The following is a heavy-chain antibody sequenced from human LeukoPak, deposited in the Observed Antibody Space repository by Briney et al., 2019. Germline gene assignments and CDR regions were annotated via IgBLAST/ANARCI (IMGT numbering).Heavy chain of an antibody. Sequence: GGSLRLSCAASGFTFSSNYMSWVRQAPGKGLEWVSVIYSGGSTYHADSAKGRFTISRDNSKNTLYLQMNSLRAEDTAVYYCARAVRSSTSQYYYYYMDVWGKGTTVTVSS. CDR2: IYSGGST. D-gene: IGHD2-2*01. CDR3: ARAVRSSTSQYYYYYMDV. J-gene: IGHJ6*03. V-gene: IGHV3-53*01. CDR1: GFTFSSNY.